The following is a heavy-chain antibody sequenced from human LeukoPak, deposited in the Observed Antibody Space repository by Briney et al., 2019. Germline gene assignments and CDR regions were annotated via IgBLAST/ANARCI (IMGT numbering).Heavy chain of an antibody. J-gene: IGHJ4*02. CDR1: GFTFSTYV. V-gene: IGHV3-23*01. CDR3: AKGNWRYLDY. Sequence: GGSLRLSCAASGFTFSTYVMSWVRQAPGKGLEWVSAISGSGGSTYYADSVKGRFTISRDNSKNTLYLQMNSLGADDTAVYYCAKGNWRYLDYWGQGTLVTVSS. D-gene: IGHD1-1*01. CDR2: ISGSGGST.